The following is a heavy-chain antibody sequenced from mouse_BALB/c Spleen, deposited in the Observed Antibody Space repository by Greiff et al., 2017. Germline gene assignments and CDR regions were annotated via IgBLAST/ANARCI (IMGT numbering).Heavy chain of an antibody. V-gene: IGHV1S81*02. CDR1: GYTFTSYY. Sequence: QVQLQQSGAELVKPGASVKLSCKASGYTFTSYYMYWVKQRPGQGLEWIGEINPSNGGTNFNEKFKSKATLTVDKSSSTAYMQLSSLTSEDSAVYYCTRRGQYYFDYWGQGTTLTVAS. CDR2: INPSNGGT. CDR3: TRRGQYYFDY. J-gene: IGHJ2*01.